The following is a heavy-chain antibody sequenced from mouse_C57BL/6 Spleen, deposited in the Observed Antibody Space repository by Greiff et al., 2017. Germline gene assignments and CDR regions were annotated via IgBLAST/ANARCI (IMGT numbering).Heavy chain of an antibody. J-gene: IGHJ3*01. V-gene: IGHV1-22*01. D-gene: IGHD2-4*01. CDR3: ARSDDYDWFAY. CDR1: GYTFTDYN. CDR2: INPNNGGT. Sequence: VHVKQSGPELVKPGASVKMSCKASGYTFTDYNMHWVKQSHGKSLEWIGYINPNNGGTSYNQKFKGKATLTVNKSSSTAYMELRSLTSEDSAVYYCARSDDYDWFAYWGQGTLVTVSA.